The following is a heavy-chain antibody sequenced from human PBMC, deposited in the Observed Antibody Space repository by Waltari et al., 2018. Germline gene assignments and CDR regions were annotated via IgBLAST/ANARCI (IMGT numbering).Heavy chain of an antibody. CDR1: GFNFGDYP. V-gene: IGHV3-49*04. Sequence: EVQVVESGGGLVQPGRSLRLSCTPSGFNFGDYPMSWVRQAPGKGLEWVGFIRSKAYGGTTEYAASVKGRFTISRDDSKSIGYLQMNSLKTEDTAVYYCTRAHIVVVPAARAQYSMDVWGQGTTVTVSS. CDR2: IRSKAYGGTT. D-gene: IGHD2-2*01. CDR3: TRAHIVVVPAARAQYSMDV. J-gene: IGHJ6*02.